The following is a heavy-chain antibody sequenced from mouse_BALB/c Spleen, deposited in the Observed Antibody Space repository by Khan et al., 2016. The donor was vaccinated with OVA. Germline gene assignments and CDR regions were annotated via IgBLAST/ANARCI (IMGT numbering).Heavy chain of an antibody. J-gene: IGHJ2*01. Sequence: EVQLQESGPGLVKPSQSLSLTCTVTGYSITSDYVWNWIRQFPGNKLEWMAYISYSGRTSYNPSLKSRLPITRDTPKNQFFLQLNSVTTEDTATYYCARSVTITTVVATDFDYWGQGTTLTVSS. CDR1: GYSITSDYV. CDR2: ISYSGRT. D-gene: IGHD1-1*01. CDR3: ARSVTITTVVATDFDY. V-gene: IGHV3-2*02.